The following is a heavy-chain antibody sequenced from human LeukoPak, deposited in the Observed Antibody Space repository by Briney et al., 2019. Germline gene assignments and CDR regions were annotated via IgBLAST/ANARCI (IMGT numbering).Heavy chain of an antibody. V-gene: IGHV3-23*01. Sequence: GGSLRLSCAASGFTFSTYAMSWVCQAPGEGLEWVSGVRGSGTDTYYADSVKGRFTISRDNSKNTLYLQMNSLRAEDTAIYYCAKTSRANSAYDSPFDYWGQGTLVTVSS. J-gene: IGHJ4*02. CDR2: VRGSGTDT. D-gene: IGHD5-12*01. CDR3: AKTSRANSAYDSPFDY. CDR1: GFTFSTYA.